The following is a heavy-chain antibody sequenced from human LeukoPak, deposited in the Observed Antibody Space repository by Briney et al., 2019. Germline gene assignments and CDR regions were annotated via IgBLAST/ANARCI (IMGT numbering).Heavy chain of an antibody. CDR2: IKADGSST. CDR1: GFTFSTYW. D-gene: IGHD5-12*01. CDR3: ARDRGYTQDY. Sequence: GGSLRLSCAASGFTFSTYWMHWVRQAPGKGLVWVSHIKADGSSTTYADSVKGRFTISRDNAKNTLYLQMNSLRAEDTAVYYCARDRGYTQDYWGQGTLVTVSS. J-gene: IGHJ4*02. V-gene: IGHV3-74*01.